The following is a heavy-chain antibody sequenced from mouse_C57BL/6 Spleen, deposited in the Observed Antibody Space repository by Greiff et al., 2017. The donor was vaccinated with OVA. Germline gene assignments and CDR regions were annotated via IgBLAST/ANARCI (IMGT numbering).Heavy chain of an antibody. V-gene: IGHV1-50*01. CDR2: IDPSDSYT. CDR1: GYTFTSYW. D-gene: IGHD2-5*01. Sequence: VQLQQPGAELVKPGASVKLSCKASGYTFTSYWMQWVKQRPGQGLAWIGEIDPSDSYTNYNQKFKGKATLTVDTSSSTAYMQLSSLTSEDSAVYYCARSYYSNYALFAYWGQGTLVTVSA. CDR3: ARSYYSNYALFAY. J-gene: IGHJ3*01.